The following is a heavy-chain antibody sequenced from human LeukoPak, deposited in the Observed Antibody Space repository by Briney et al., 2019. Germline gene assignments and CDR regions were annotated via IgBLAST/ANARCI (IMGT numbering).Heavy chain of an antibody. CDR3: TRDPGDYSDNRGYFEAPFDY. CDR2: ISRDSSLT. J-gene: IGHJ4*02. Sequence: PGGSLRLSCAASRFTFSSYGMSWVRQAPGRGLEWVSSISRDSSLTFYADSVKGRFTISRDNAKNSLYLQMNSLRAEDTAVFYCTRDPGDYSDNRGYFEAPFDYWGQGTLVTVSS. D-gene: IGHD3-22*01. CDR1: RFTFSSYG. V-gene: IGHV3-21*01.